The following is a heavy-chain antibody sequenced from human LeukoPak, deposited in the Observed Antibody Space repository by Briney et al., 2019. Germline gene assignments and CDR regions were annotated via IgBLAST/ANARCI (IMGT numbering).Heavy chain of an antibody. V-gene: IGHV4-4*08. CDR3: ARDQDPGAFDI. CDR2: IYNGGST. J-gene: IGHJ3*02. Sequence: SETLSLTCTVSGGSISSYYWSWIRQPPGKGLECIGYIYNGGSTNYNPSLKSRVSISVDTSKNQFSLKLSSVTAADTAVYYCARDQDPGAFDIWGQGTMATVSS. CDR1: GGSISSYY.